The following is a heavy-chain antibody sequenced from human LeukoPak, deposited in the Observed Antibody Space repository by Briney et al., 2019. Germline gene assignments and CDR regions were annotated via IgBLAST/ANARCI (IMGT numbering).Heavy chain of an antibody. CDR1: GFTFSDYY. CDR3: ARHSDQYSYGTFDY. Sequence: GGSLRLSCAASGFTFSDYYMSWIRQAPGKGLEWVSYISSSSSYTNYADSVKGRFTISRDNAKNSLYLQMNSLRAEDTAVYYCARHSDQYSYGTFDYWGQGTLVTVSS. CDR2: ISSSSSYT. D-gene: IGHD5-18*01. V-gene: IGHV3-11*06. J-gene: IGHJ4*02.